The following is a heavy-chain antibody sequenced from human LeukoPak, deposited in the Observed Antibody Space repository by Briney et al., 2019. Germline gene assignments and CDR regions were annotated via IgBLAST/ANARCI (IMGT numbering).Heavy chain of an antibody. V-gene: IGHV4-59*08. CDR1: GGSISSYS. Sequence: SETLSLTCTVSGGSISSYSWDWIRQPPGEGLEWIGHIYYSGSTTYNPSLKSRVTMSVDTSKNQFSLKLSSVTAADTAVYCCARHEGSSWYRGFDPWGQGTLVTVSS. J-gene: IGHJ5*02. CDR2: IYYSGST. CDR3: ARHEGSSWYRGFDP. D-gene: IGHD6-13*01.